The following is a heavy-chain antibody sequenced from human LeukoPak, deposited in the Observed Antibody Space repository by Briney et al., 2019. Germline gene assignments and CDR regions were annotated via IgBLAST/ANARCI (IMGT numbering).Heavy chain of an antibody. CDR2: ISSNGGST. V-gene: IGHV3-64*02. CDR1: GFTFSSYA. J-gene: IGHJ4*02. CDR3: ARGSGGYFDY. Sequence: PGGSLRLSCAASGFTFSSYAMHWVRQAPGKGLEYVSAISSNGGSTYYADSVKGRFTISRDNSKNTLYLQMGSLRAEDMAVYYCARGSGGYFDYWGQGTLVTVSS. D-gene: IGHD2-15*01.